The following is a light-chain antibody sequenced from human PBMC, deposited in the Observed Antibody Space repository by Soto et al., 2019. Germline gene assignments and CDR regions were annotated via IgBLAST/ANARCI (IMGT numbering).Light chain of an antibody. CDR2: DAS. V-gene: IGKV3-11*01. CDR1: QSVSNY. J-gene: IGKJ1*01. CDR3: QQRSNWPT. Sequence: EIVFTQTPATLSLSPGERATLSFRASQSVSNYLAWYQHKPGQAPRLLIYDASNRAAGIPARFSGSGSGTDFTLTISSLEPEDFAVYYCQQRSNWPTFGQGTKVDIK.